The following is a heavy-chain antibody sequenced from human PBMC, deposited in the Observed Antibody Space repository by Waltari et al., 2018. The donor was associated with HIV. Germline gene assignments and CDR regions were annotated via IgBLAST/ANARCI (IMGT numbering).Heavy chain of an antibody. D-gene: IGHD3-16*01. V-gene: IGHV3-21*01. Sequence: EVQLVESGGGLVKPGGSLRLSCAASGFNFSSYSMNWVRQAPGKGLGLFSSVNSSSYIYYADSVKGRFTISRDNAKNSLYLQMNSLRAEDTAVYYCARDFWGGYYYGMDVWGQGTTVTVSS. CDR2: VNSSSYI. CDR1: GFNFSSYS. CDR3: ARDFWGGYYYGMDV. J-gene: IGHJ6*02.